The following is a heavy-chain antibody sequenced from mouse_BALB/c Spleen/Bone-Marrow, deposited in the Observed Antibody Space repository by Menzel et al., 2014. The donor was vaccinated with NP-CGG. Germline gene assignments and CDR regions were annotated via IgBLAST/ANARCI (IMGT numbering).Heavy chain of an antibody. CDR1: GFSLTGYG. J-gene: IGHJ4*01. D-gene: IGHD1-1*01. CDR2: IWGDGRT. V-gene: IGHV2-6-7*01. CDR3: ARHYGSNYYAMDY. Sequence: VKLMESGPGLVAPSQSLSITCTVSGFSLTGYGVNWVRQPPGKGLEWLGMIWGDGRTDYNSALKSRLSISKDNSKSQGFLKMNSLQTDDTARYYCARHYGSNYYAMDYWGQGTSVTVSS.